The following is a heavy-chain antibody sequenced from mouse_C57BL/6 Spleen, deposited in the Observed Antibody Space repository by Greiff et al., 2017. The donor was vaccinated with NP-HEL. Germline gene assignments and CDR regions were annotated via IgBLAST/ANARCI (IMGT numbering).Heavy chain of an antibody. Sequence: EVMLVESGGGLVKPGGSLKLSCAASGFTFSSYAMSWVRQTPEKRLEWVATLSHGGSYTYYPDNVKGRFTISRDNAKNNLYLQMSHLKSEDTAMYYCARDGMGLRRGDWYFDVWGTGTTVTVSS. V-gene: IGHV5-4*01. CDR1: GFTFSSYA. D-gene: IGHD2-4*01. CDR2: LSHGGSYT. J-gene: IGHJ1*03. CDR3: ARDGMGLRRGDWYFDV.